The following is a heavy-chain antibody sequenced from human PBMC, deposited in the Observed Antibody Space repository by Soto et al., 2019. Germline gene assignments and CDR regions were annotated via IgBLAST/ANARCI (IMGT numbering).Heavy chain of an antibody. CDR1: GYSFTSYW. J-gene: IGHJ4*02. CDR3: ARSGGSYGPRPAFDY. CDR2: IYPGDSDT. V-gene: IGHV5-51*01. D-gene: IGHD5-18*01. Sequence: GESLKISCKGAGYSFTSYWIGWVRQMPGKGLEWMGIIYPGDSDTRYSPSFQGQVTISADKSISTAYLQWSSLKASDTAVYYCARSGGSYGPRPAFDYWGQGTLVTVSS.